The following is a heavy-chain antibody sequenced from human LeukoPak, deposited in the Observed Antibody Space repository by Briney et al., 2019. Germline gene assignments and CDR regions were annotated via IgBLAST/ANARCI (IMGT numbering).Heavy chain of an antibody. V-gene: IGHV3-23*01. CDR3: AKTLDYYDSSFDY. D-gene: IGHD3-22*01. CDR2: ISGSGGST. J-gene: IGHJ4*02. Sequence: PGGSLRLSCAASGFTFSSYAMSWVRQAPGKGLEWVSDISGSGGSTYYADSVKGRFTISRDNSKNTLYLQMNSLRAEDTAVYYCAKTLDYYDSSFDYWGQGTLVTVSS. CDR1: GFTFSSYA.